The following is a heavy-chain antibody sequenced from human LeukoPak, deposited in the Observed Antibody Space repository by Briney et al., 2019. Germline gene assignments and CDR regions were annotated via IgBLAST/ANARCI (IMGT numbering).Heavy chain of an antibody. J-gene: IGHJ4*02. CDR1: GFTFSSYW. Sequence: GRSLRLSCAASGFTFSSYWMHWVRQAPGKGLVWVSRINSDGSSTSYADSVKGRFTISRDNAKNTLYLQMNSLRAEDTAVYYCARVGDSIAARPFDYWGQGTLVTVSS. CDR2: INSDGSST. D-gene: IGHD6-6*01. CDR3: ARVGDSIAARPFDY. V-gene: IGHV3-74*01.